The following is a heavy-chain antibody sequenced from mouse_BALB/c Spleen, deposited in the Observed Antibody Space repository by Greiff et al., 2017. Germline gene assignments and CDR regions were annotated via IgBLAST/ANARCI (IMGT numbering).Heavy chain of an antibody. J-gene: IGHJ2*01. D-gene: IGHD4-1*01. Sequence: EVHLVESGGGLVKPGGSLKLSCAASGFTFSDYYMYWVRQTPEKRLEWVATISDGGSYTYYPDSVKGRFTISRDNAKNNLYLQMSSLKSEDTAMYYCARAPQWDESDYWGQGTTLTVSS. V-gene: IGHV5-4*02. CDR2: ISDGGSYT. CDR1: GFTFSDYY. CDR3: ARAPQWDESDY.